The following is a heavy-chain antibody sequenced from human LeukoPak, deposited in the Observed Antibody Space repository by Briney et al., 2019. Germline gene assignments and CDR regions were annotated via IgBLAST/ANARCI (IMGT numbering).Heavy chain of an antibody. CDR3: ARNNGMDV. J-gene: IGHJ6*02. V-gene: IGHV3-7*03. CDR2: VNRDGSET. Sequence: PGGSLRLSCGASGFSVSGYWMSWVRQAPGRGPEWVANVNRDGSETYYLDSVKGRFTISKDNAKNSLYLQMNSLRAEDTALYHCARNNGMDVWGQGTTVTVSS. CDR1: GFSVSGYW.